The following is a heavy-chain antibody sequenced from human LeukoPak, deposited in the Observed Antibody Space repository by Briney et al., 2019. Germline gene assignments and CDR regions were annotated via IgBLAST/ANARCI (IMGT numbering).Heavy chain of an antibody. J-gene: IGHJ5*02. CDR1: GYTFTSYG. CDR2: ISAYNGNT. D-gene: IGHD3-3*01. CDR3: ARAYTYYDLWSGYLPSNWFDP. V-gene: IGHV1-18*01. Sequence: ASVKVSCKASGYTFTSYGISWVRQAPGQGLEWMGWISAYNGNTNYAQKLQGRVTMTTDTSTSTAHMELRSLRSDDTAVYYCARAYTYYDLWSGYLPSNWFDPWGQGTLVTVSS.